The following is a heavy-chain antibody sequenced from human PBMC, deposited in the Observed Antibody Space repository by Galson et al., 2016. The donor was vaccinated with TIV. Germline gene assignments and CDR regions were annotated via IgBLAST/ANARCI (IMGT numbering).Heavy chain of an antibody. J-gene: IGHJ4*02. CDR2: IKDTGVTT. Sequence: VKVSCKASGYTFTSYHLHWVRQAPGQGLEWMGIIKDTGVTTTYPQRFQGRLTITRDTSTTTVYMELSSLRSEDTAVYYCAREMPATFFFGYWGQGTRVTVSS. CDR1: GYTFTSYH. CDR3: AREMPATFFFGY. D-gene: IGHD2-2*01. V-gene: IGHV1-46*01.